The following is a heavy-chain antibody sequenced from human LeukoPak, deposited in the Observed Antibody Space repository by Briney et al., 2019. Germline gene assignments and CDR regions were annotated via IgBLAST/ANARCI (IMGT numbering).Heavy chain of an antibody. CDR3: ARGRYYYDSSGYYGRSFFDY. J-gene: IGHJ4*02. D-gene: IGHD3-22*01. Sequence: SETLSHTCAVYGGSFSGYYWSWIRQPPGKGLEWIGEINHSGSTNYNPSLKSRVTISVDTSKNQFSLKLSSVTAADTAVYYCARGRYYYDSSGYYGRSFFDYWGQGTLVTVSS. CDR1: GGSFSGYY. CDR2: INHSGST. V-gene: IGHV4-34*01.